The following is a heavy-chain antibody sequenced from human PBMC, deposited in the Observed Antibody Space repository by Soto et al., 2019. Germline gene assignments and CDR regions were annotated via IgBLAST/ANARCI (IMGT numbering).Heavy chain of an antibody. CDR1: GGSISSSSYY. CDR2: IYYSGST. D-gene: IGHD2-15*01. Sequence: SETLSLTCTFSGGSISSSSYYWGWIRQPPGKGLEWIGSIYYSGSTYYNPSLKSRVTISVDTSKNQFSLKLSSVTAADTAVYYCARHGSELIVVVVAAKYYFDYWGQGTLVTVS. V-gene: IGHV4-39*01. CDR3: ARHGSELIVVVVAAKYYFDY. J-gene: IGHJ4*02.